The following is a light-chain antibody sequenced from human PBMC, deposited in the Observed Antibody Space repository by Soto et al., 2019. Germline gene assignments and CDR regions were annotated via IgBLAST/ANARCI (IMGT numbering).Light chain of an antibody. CDR2: EVT. V-gene: IGLV2-8*01. CDR1: SSDVGGYNF. CDR3: CSYAGNNIYV. Sequence: QSALTQPPSSSGSPGQSVAISCTGTSSDVGGYNFVSWYQQHPGKAPKLMIYEVTKRPSGVPDRLSGSKSGNTASLTVSGLQAEDEADYYCCSYAGNNIYVFGTGTKVTVL. J-gene: IGLJ1*01.